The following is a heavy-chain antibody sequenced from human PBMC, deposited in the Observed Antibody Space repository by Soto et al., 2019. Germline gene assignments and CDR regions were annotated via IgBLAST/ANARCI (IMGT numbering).Heavy chain of an antibody. Sequence: QLRLVQSGAEVKKAGSSVKVSCKASGGTVSSYAITWVRQAPGKGLEWMGVFIPIFVSAHYAPKFQGRITITADESTSTAYMELSGLTSEDTAIYYCARDVSSDTTGFRGYDLWGQGTQVTVSS. D-gene: IGHD3-10*01. CDR2: FIPIFVSA. CDR3: ARDVSSDTTGFRGYDL. J-gene: IGHJ4*02. V-gene: IGHV1-69*01. CDR1: GGTVSSYA.